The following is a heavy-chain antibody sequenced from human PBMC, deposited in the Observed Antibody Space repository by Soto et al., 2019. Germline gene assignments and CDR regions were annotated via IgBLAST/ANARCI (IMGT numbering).Heavy chain of an antibody. J-gene: IGHJ4*02. D-gene: IGHD3-10*01. V-gene: IGHV4-59*01. CDR1: GGSITGYY. Sequence: SETLSLTCTVSGGSITGYYWSWIRQPPGQGLEWIGFIHYSGSTKYNASLESRATISVDTSKNQFSLNLRSVTAADTAVYYCARYGSGSYHFDYWGRGTLVTVSS. CDR3: ARYGSGSYHFDY. CDR2: IHYSGST.